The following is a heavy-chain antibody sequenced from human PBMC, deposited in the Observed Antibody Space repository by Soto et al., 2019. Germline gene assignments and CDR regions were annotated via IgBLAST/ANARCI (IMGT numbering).Heavy chain of an antibody. D-gene: IGHD4-4*01. CDR3: ASPFYDYKHYYRMDV. Sequence: SETLSLTCAVYGGSFSGYYWSWIRQPPGKGLEWIGEINHSGSTNYNPSLKSRVTISVDTSKNQFSLKLSSVTAADTAVYYCASPFYDYKHYYRMDVWGQGTTVTVSS. CDR2: INHSGST. CDR1: GGSFSGYY. V-gene: IGHV4-34*01. J-gene: IGHJ6*02.